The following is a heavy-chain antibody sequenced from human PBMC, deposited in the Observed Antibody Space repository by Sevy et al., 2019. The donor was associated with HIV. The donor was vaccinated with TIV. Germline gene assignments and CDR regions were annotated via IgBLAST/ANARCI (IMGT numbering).Heavy chain of an antibody. CDR1: GYTFTGYY. D-gene: IGHD3-22*01. J-gene: IGHJ4*02. CDR3: TGGLSGFSGSDLAY. CDR2: ISPNSGGT. V-gene: IGHV1-2*02. Sequence: ASVKVSCKASGYTFTGYYIHWVRQAPGLGLEWMGWISPNSGGTNYAQKFQGRVTMTRDTSISTAYMELSRLKSNDTAVYYCTGGLSGFSGSDLAYWGQGTLVTVSS.